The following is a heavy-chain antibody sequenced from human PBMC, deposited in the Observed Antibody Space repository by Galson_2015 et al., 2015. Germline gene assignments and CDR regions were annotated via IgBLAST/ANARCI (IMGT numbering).Heavy chain of an antibody. Sequence: SVKVSCKASGGTFSSYAISWVRQAPGQGLEWMGGIIPIFGTANYAQKFQGRVTITADESTSTAYMELSSLGSDDTAVYYCARGPVETTYYCYYMYVSGKRTTLTVSS. J-gene: IGHJ6*03. CDR3: ARGPVETTYYCYYMYV. CDR1: GGTFSSYA. D-gene: IGHD1-14*01. V-gene: IGHV1-69*13. CDR2: IIPIFGTA.